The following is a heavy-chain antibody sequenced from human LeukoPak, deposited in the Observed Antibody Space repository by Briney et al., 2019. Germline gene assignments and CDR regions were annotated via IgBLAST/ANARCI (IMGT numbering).Heavy chain of an antibody. J-gene: IGHJ5*02. CDR2: IYYSGTT. CDR3: ARGMYYYGSGNWFDP. D-gene: IGHD3-10*01. Sequence: KPSEALSLTCTVSGGSINSYYWSWIRQPPGKGLEWIRYIYYSGTTNYNPSLKSRVTISVDTSKNQFSLKLISVTAADTAVYYCARGMYYYGSGNWFDPWGQGTLVTVSS. CDR1: GGSINSYY. V-gene: IGHV4-59*12.